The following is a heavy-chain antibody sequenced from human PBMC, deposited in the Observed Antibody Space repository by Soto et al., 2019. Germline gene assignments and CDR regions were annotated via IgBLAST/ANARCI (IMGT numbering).Heavy chain of an antibody. CDR3: AIRIFAVEY. CDR2: ISGTSPST. Sequence: EVQLLESAGGLVQPGGSLRLSCAASGFTFSAYAMSWVRHAPGKGLEWVSAISGTSPSTYYADSVQGRLTISRDSSRKTLSLQMNTLRAEDTAVYFCAIRIFAVEYWGQGTQVTVSS. V-gene: IGHV3-23*01. J-gene: IGHJ4*02. CDR1: GFTFSAYA. D-gene: IGHD3-3*01.